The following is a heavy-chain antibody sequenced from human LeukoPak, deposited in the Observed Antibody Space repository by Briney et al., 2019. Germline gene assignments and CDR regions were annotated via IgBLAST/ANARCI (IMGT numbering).Heavy chain of an antibody. Sequence: GGSLRLSCAASGFTFSTYSMNWVRQAPGKGLEWVSSISSSSSYIYYADSVKGRFTISRDNAKNSLYLQMNSLRAEDTAVYYCARVYSGSYYLAYFGYWGQGTLVTVSS. V-gene: IGHV3-21*01. J-gene: IGHJ4*02. CDR3: ARVYSGSYYLAYFGY. CDR2: ISSSSSYI. CDR1: GFTFSTYS. D-gene: IGHD1-26*01.